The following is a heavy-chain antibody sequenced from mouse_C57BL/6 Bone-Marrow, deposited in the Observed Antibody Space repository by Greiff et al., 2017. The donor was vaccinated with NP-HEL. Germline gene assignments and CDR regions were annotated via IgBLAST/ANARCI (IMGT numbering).Heavy chain of an antibody. V-gene: IGHV5-6*01. CDR1: GFTFSSYG. Sequence: EVQVVESGGDLVKPGGSLKLSCAASGFTFSSYGMSWVRQTPDKRLEWVATISSGGSYTYYPDSVKGRFTISRDNAKNTLYLQMSSLKSEDTAMYYCARHDYGYYAMDYWGQGTSVTVSS. CDR2: ISSGGSYT. D-gene: IGHD2-4*01. J-gene: IGHJ4*01. CDR3: ARHDYGYYAMDY.